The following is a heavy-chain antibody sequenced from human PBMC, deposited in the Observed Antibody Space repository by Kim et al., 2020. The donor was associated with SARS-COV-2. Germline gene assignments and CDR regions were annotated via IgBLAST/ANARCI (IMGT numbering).Heavy chain of an antibody. CDR3: ARVESGAGGGWYSSSWYGSAAVGPIDY. CDR2: MNPNSGNT. D-gene: IGHD6-13*01. J-gene: IGHJ4*02. V-gene: IGHV1-8*01. CDR1: GYTFTSYD. Sequence: ASVKVSCKASGYTFTSYDINWVRQATGQGLEWMGWMNPNSGNTGYAQKFQGRVTMTRNTSISTAYMELSSLRSEDTAVYYCARVESGAGGGWYSSSWYGSAAVGPIDYWGQGTLVTVSS.